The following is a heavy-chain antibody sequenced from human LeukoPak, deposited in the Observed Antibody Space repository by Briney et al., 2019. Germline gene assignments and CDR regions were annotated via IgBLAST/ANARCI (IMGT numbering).Heavy chain of an antibody. D-gene: IGHD3-10*01. V-gene: IGHV3-23*01. CDR1: GFTFSSYG. CDR3: AKAYYYGSGSYYNSNYYFDY. J-gene: IGHJ4*02. Sequence: GGTLRLSCAASGFTFSSYGMSWVRQAPGKGLEWVSAISGSGGSTYYADSVKGRFTISRDNSKNTLYLQMNSLRAEDTAVYYCAKAYYYGSGSYYNSNYYFDYWGQGTLVTVSS. CDR2: ISGSGGST.